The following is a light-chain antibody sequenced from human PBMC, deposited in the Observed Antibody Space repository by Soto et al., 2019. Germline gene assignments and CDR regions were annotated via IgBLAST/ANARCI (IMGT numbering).Light chain of an antibody. V-gene: IGKV3-11*01. Sequence: EIVLTQSPATLSLSPGERATLSCRASQSVSSYLAWYQQKPGQAPRLLIYDASNKATGIPARFSGSGSRTDFTLTISSLEPVFFAFYCCQQRSNWPPITFGQATRLEI. J-gene: IGKJ5*01. CDR3: QQRSNWPPIT. CDR2: DAS. CDR1: QSVSSY.